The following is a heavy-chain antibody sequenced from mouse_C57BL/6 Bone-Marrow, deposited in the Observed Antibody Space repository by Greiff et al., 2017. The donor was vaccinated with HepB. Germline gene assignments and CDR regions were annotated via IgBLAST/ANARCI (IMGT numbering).Heavy chain of an antibody. D-gene: IGHD2-2*01. CDR1: GYTFTSYD. CDR2: IYPRDGST. J-gene: IGHJ3*01. Sequence: VHLVESGPELVKPGASVKLSCKASGYTFTSYDINWVKQRPGQGLEWIGWIYPRDGSTKYNEKFKGKATLTVDTSSSTAYMELHSLTSEDSAVYFCARWLRRTSTWFAYWGQGTLVTVSA. CDR3: ARWLRRTSTWFAY. V-gene: IGHV1-85*01.